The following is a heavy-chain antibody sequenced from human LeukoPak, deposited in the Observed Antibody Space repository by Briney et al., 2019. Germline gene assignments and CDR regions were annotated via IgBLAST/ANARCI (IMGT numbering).Heavy chain of an antibody. CDR2: ISSSSSYI. J-gene: IGHJ4*02. V-gene: IGHV3-21*01. CDR3: ARDYDFWSGYYIDY. Sequence: GGSLRLSCAASGFTFSSYSTNWVRQAPGKGLEWVSSISSSSSYIYYADSVKGRFTISRDNAKNSLYLQMNSLRAEDTAVYYCARDYDFWSGYYIDYWGQGTLVTVSS. D-gene: IGHD3-3*01. CDR1: GFTFSSYS.